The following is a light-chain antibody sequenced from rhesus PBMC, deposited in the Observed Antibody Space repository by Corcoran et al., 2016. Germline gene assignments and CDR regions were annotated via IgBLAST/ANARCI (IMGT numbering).Light chain of an antibody. CDR2: DAF. J-gene: IGKJ2*01. CDR3: QQRNSDPYS. Sequence: DIQLTQSPSSLSASVGDRVTITCRASQGISSYLAWYQQKPGKAPKLLIYDAFNLQSGVPSRFSGSGSGTDFTLTISSLQPEDFAVYYCQQRNSDPYSFGQGTKVEIK. V-gene: IGKV1-38*01. CDR1: QGISSY.